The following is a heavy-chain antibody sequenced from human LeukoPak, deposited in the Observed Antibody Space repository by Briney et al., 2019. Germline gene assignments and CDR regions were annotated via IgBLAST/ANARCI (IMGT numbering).Heavy chain of an antibody. V-gene: IGHV3-23*01. J-gene: IGHJ4*02. D-gene: IGHD6-19*01. CDR3: AKFPSYSSGWSDY. CDR1: GFTFSSYA. CDR2: ISGSGGST. Sequence: PGGSLRVSCAASGFTFSSYAMSWVRQAPGKGLEWVSAISGSGGSTYYADSVKGRFTISRDNSKNTLYLQMNSLRAEDTAVYYCAKFPSYSSGWSDYWGQGTLVTVSS.